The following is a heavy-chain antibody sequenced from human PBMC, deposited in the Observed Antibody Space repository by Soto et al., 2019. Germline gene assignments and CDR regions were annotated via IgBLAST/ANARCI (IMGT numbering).Heavy chain of an antibody. J-gene: IGHJ5*02. D-gene: IGHD2-2*03. V-gene: IGHV4-59*12. CDR1: GGSIDSFY. CDR3: ARDRWMSRANWFDP. CDR2: ISDSGTT. Sequence: QVELQQSGPGLVKASETLSLTCTVFGGSIDSFYWSWIRQAPGKGLECIGHISDSGTTNYNPSLGSRGTISVDASRKLFSLILSSVTAADTAVYFCARDRWMSRANWFDPWGPGTLVTVSS.